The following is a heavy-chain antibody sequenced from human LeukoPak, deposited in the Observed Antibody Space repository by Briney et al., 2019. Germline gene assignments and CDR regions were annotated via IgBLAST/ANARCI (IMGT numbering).Heavy chain of an antibody. CDR3: AGGVNY. CDR2: ISTSGGST. D-gene: IGHD3-16*01. J-gene: IGHJ4*02. V-gene: IGHV3-23*01. CDR1: GFTFSTYA. Sequence: GGSLRLSCAASGFTFSTYAMSWVRQAPGKGLEWVSGISTSGGSTYYADSVKGRFTIARDNSKNTLYLQMNSPRAEDTAVYYCAGGVNYWGQGTLVTVSS.